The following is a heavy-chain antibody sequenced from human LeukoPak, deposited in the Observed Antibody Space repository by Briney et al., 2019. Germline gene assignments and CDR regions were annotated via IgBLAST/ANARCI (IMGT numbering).Heavy chain of an antibody. J-gene: IGHJ3*02. Sequence: KSAGTLSLTCTVSGGSISSYYWSWIRQPPGKGLEWIGYIYYSGSTNYNPSLKSRVTISVDTSKNQFSLKLSSVTVADTAVYYCARRGYCSGGGCYSEAFDIWGQGTMVTVSS. D-gene: IGHD2-15*01. CDR1: GGSISSYY. V-gene: IGHV4-59*08. CDR3: ARRGYCSGGGCYSEAFDI. CDR2: IYYSGST.